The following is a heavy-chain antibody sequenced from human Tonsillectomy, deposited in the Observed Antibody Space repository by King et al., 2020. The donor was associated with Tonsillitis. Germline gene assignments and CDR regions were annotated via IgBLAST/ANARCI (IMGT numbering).Heavy chain of an antibody. Sequence: VQLVESGAEVKKPGASVIVSCKPSGYTFINFYIHWVRQAPGQRLEWMGWINPDSGDTNYAQKFQGRVTMTRDTSISTAYMQLSRLRSDDTAVYYCARFYDFWGIFDYWGQGTQVTVSS. J-gene: IGHJ4*02. CDR2: INPDSGDT. CDR3: ARFYDFWGIFDY. D-gene: IGHD3-3*01. V-gene: IGHV1-2*02. CDR1: GYTFINFY.